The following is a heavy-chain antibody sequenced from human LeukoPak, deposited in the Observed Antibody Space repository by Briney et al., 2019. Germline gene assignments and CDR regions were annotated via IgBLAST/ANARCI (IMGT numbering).Heavy chain of an antibody. CDR2: MNPNSGNT. D-gene: IGHD3-22*01. Sequence: ASVKVSCKASGYTFTSYEINWVRQATGQELEWMGWMNPNSGNTGYAQKFQGRVTMTGNTSISTAYMELSSLRSEDTAVYYCASYDSSGYYYGAWGQGTLVTVSS. V-gene: IGHV1-8*01. J-gene: IGHJ5*02. CDR3: ASYDSSGYYYGA. CDR1: GYTFTSYE.